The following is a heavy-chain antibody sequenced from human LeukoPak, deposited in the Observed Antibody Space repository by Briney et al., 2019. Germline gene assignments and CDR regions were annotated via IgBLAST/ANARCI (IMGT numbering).Heavy chain of an antibody. CDR3: AAGGGSGSYHFDY. V-gene: IGHV1-69*06. CDR1: GGTFSSYA. Sequence: ASVPVSCKASGGTFSSYAISWVRQPPGQGLEWMGGIIPIFGTANYAQKFQGRVTITADKSTSTAYMELSSLRSEDTAVYYCAAGGGSGSYHFDYWGQGTLVTVSS. CDR2: IIPIFGTA. J-gene: IGHJ4*02. D-gene: IGHD3-10*01.